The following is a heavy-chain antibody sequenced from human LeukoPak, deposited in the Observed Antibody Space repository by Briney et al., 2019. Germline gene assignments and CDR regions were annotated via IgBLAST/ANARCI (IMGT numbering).Heavy chain of an antibody. J-gene: IGHJ5*02. CDR2: ILASGSI. CDR1: GGSIRSYY. CDR3: ARSKYSGSYDGWFDP. Sequence: SGTLSLTCTVSGGSIRSYYWSWIRQPPGKGLEWIGYILASGSIYYTHPLKSRVTISVDTSKSQFSLWLTSVTAADTAVYYCARSKYSGSYDGWFDPWGQGTLVTVS. V-gene: IGHV4-4*08. D-gene: IGHD1-26*01.